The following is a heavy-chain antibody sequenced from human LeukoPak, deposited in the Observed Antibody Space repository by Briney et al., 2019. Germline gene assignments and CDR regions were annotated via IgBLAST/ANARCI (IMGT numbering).Heavy chain of an antibody. CDR2: IIPIFGTA. Sequence: ASVKVSCKASGGTFSSYAISWVRQAPGLGLEWMGGIIPIFGTANYAQKFQGRVTITADKSTSTAYMELSSLRSEDTAVYYCARSELDDILTGYLYYFDYWGQGTLVTVSS. D-gene: IGHD3-9*01. J-gene: IGHJ4*02. V-gene: IGHV1-69*06. CDR3: ARSELDDILTGYLYYFDY. CDR1: GGTFSSYA.